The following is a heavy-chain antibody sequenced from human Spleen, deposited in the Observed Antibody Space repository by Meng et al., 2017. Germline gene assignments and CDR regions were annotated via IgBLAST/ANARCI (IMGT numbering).Heavy chain of an antibody. CDR3: ARATYCSSTSCYGHNWFDP. Sequence: GGSLRLSCAASGFTFSSYWMHWVRQAPGKGLVWVSRINSDGSSTSYADSVKGRFTISRDNAKNTLYLQMHSLRAEDTAVYYCARATYCSSTSCYGHNWFDPWGQGTLVTVSS. J-gene: IGHJ5*02. V-gene: IGHV3-74*01. D-gene: IGHD2-2*01. CDR1: GFTFSSYW. CDR2: INSDGSST.